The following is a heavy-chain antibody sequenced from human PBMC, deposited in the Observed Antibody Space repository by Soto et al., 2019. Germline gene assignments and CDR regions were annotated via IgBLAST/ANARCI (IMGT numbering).Heavy chain of an antibody. CDR2: ISYDGSNK. D-gene: IGHD6-6*01. J-gene: IGHJ6*02. Sequence: GGSLRLSCAASGFTFSSYGMHWVRQAPGKGLEWVAAISYDGSNKYYADSVKGRFTISRDNSKNTLYLQMNSLRAEDTAVYYCAKGRAARTYYGMDVWGQGTTVTVSS. V-gene: IGHV3-30*18. CDR3: AKGRAARTYYGMDV. CDR1: GFTFSSYG.